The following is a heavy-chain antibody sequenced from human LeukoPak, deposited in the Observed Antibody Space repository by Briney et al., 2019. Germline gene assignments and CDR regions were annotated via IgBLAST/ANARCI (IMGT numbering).Heavy chain of an antibody. Sequence: GGSLRLSYAACGFTFSDYYMSWIRQAPGKGLEWVAYISSSGSAIYYADSVKGRFTISRDNAKNSLYLQMNSLRAEDTAVYYCARVYEGPVAGLHFDYWGQGTLVTVSS. V-gene: IGHV3-11*01. CDR1: GFTFSDYY. J-gene: IGHJ4*02. CDR3: ARVYEGPVAGLHFDY. CDR2: ISSSGSAI. D-gene: IGHD6-19*01.